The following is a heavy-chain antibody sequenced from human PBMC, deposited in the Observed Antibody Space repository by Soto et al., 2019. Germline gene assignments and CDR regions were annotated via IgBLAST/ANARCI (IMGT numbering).Heavy chain of an antibody. CDR1: GFTFSSYA. Sequence: GGSLRLSCAASGFTFSSYAMSWVRQAPGKGLEWVSAISGSGGSTYYADSVKGRFTISRDNSKNTLYLQMNSLRAEDTAVYYCAKDPWRQLENIWFDPWGQGPLVTGSS. D-gene: IGHD1-1*01. CDR2: ISGSGGST. V-gene: IGHV3-23*01. J-gene: IGHJ5*02. CDR3: AKDPWRQLENIWFDP.